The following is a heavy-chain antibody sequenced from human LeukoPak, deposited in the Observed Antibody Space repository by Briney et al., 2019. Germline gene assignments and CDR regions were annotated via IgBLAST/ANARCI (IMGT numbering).Heavy chain of an antibody. CDR1: GGSFSGYY. V-gene: IGHV4-59*01. D-gene: IGHD6-13*01. CDR3: ARKSAAPETYYFDF. J-gene: IGHJ4*02. CDR2: VYSTATT. Sequence: SETLSLTCAVYGGSFSGYYWSWIRQPPGKGLEWIGYVYSTATTNYNPSLKSRVTISVDMSKNHFSLNLRSVTAADTAIYYCARKSAAPETYYFDFWGQGTLVTVSS.